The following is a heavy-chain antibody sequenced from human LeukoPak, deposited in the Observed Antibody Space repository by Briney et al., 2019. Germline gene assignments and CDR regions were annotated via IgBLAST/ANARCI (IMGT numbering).Heavy chain of an antibody. Sequence: ASVKVSCKASGYSFTAYYIHWVRQAPGQGLEWMGWINPNSGGTNYAQKFQGRVTMTRDTSISTAYMELSRLRSDDTAVYYCAREDEFDYWGQGTLVIVSS. CDR3: AREDEFDY. J-gene: IGHJ4*02. CDR1: GYSFTAYY. V-gene: IGHV1-2*02. CDR2: INPNSGGT.